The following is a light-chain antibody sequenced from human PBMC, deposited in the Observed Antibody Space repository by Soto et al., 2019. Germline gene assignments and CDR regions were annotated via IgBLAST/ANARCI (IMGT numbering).Light chain of an antibody. Sequence: DIVLTQSPGTLSLSPGERASLSCRASQSVNNIYLGWYQQKPGQAPRLLIYGASSRATGIPDRFSGSGSGTDFTRAIRRLEPEDFAVYYCRLYGSSPPMYTFGQGTKLEIK. CDR2: GAS. V-gene: IGKV3-20*01. CDR1: QSVNNIY. CDR3: RLYGSSPPMYT. J-gene: IGKJ2*01.